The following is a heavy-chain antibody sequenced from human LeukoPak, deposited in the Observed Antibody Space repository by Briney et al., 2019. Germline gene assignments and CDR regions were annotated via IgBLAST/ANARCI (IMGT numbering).Heavy chain of an antibody. D-gene: IGHD2-2*02. CDR3: AKDLLAYTMAAFDI. CDR1: GFTFSSYG. CDR2: IRYDGSNK. Sequence: GGSLRLSCAASGFTFSSYGMHWVRQAPGKGLEWVAFIRYDGSNKYYADSVKGRFTISRDNSRNTLYLQMDSLRAEDTAVYYCAKDLLAYTMAAFDIWGQGTMVAVSS. J-gene: IGHJ3*02. V-gene: IGHV3-30*02.